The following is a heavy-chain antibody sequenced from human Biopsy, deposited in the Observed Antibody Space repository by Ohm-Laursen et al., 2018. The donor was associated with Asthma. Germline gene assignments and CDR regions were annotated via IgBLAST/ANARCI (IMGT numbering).Heavy chain of an antibody. V-gene: IGHV1-18*01. J-gene: IGHJ6*02. D-gene: IGHD3-10*01. Sequence: VKVSCKTSGYTFNSAGITWVRQAPGQGLEWMGWISVYNGNTKVAQKLQDRVTMITDTSTSTAYMELRSLRSDDTAVYFCARAADYSHYYGIDVWGQGTTVTVS. CDR1: GYTFNSAG. CDR3: ARAADYSHYYGIDV. CDR2: ISVYNGNT.